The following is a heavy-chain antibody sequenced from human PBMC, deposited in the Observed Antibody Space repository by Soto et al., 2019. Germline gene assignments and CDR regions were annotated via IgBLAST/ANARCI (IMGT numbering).Heavy chain of an antibody. CDR2: INHSGST. Sequence: QVQLQQWGAGLLKPSETLSLTCAVYGGSFSGYYWSWIRQPPGKGLEWIGEINHSGSTNYNPSLKSRVTXSVXTSKXQFSLKLSXVTAXXXXXXXXXXXXXXXXXXXXXXXXXWXQGTLVTVSS. CDR1: GGSFSGYY. CDR3: XXXXXXXXXXXXXXXXX. V-gene: IGHV4-34*01. J-gene: IGHJ4*02.